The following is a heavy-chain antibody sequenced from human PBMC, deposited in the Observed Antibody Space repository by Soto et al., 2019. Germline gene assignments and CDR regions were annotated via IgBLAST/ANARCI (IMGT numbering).Heavy chain of an antibody. D-gene: IGHD6-6*01. Sequence: SETLSLTCIVSGGSISSSSYYWGWIRQPPGKGLEWIGNIYYSGSTYYNPSLKSRDTISVDTSKNQFSLKLSSVTAADTALYYCARHEAGARIDYWGQGTLVTVSS. V-gene: IGHV4-39*01. J-gene: IGHJ4*02. CDR2: IYYSGST. CDR1: GGSISSSSYY. CDR3: ARHEAGARIDY.